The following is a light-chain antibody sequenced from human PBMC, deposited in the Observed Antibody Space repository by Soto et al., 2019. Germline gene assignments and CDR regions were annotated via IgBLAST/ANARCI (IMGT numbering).Light chain of an antibody. CDR1: QSVSSN. CDR3: LQYNNWPPT. CDR2: GAS. Sequence: EIVMTQSPATLSVSPGERATLSCRASQSVSSNLAWYTQKLGQAPRLLIYGASTRAYGMPASFSGSGSGTEFTLTLGSLQPEDLAVYSCLQYNNWPPTFGPGTTVDI. V-gene: IGKV3-15*01. J-gene: IGKJ3*01.